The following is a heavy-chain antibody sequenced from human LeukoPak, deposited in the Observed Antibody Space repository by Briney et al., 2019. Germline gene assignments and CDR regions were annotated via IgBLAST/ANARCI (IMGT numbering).Heavy chain of an antibody. J-gene: IGHJ5*02. CDR3: ARLPQIPWFGELWRSWFDP. Sequence: GGSLRPSCAASGFTIGNYPMNWVRQAPGKGLEWVSAISGSGGSTYYADSVKGRFTISRDNSKNTLYLQMNSLRAEDTAVYYCARLPQIPWFGELWRSWFDPWGQGTLVTVSS. D-gene: IGHD3-10*01. CDR2: ISGSGGST. CDR1: GFTIGNYP. V-gene: IGHV3-23*01.